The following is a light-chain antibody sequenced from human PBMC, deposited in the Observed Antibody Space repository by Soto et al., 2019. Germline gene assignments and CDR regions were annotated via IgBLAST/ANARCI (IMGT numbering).Light chain of an antibody. V-gene: IGLV3-1*01. CDR3: QAWDSNTVI. J-gene: IGLJ2*01. Sequence: SYELTQSPSVSVSPGQTASITCSGDKLGDKFAWWYQQKPGQSPVLVIYQDRKRPSGIPERFSGSNSGNTATLTISGTQAMDEADYYCQAWDSNTVIFGGGTKVTVL. CDR2: QDR. CDR1: KLGDKF.